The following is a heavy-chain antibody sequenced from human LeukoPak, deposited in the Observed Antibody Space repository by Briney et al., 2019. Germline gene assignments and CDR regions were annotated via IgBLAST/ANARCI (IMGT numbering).Heavy chain of an antibody. CDR2: INHSGST. D-gene: IGHD2-2*01. CDR1: GGSFSGYY. CDR3: ARGVPAAMSYYYYYMDV. V-gene: IGHV4-34*01. Sequence: SETLSLTCAVYGGSFSGYYWSWIRQPPGKGPEWIGEINHSGSTNYNPSLKSRVTISVGTSKNQFSLKLSSVTAADTAVYYCARGVPAAMSYYYYYMDVWGKGTTVTVPS. J-gene: IGHJ6*03.